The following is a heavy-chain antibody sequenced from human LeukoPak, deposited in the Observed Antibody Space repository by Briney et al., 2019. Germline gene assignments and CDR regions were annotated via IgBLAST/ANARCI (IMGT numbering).Heavy chain of an antibody. V-gene: IGHV4-39*01. J-gene: IGHJ4*02. CDR2: IYYSGST. CDR1: GGSISSSSYY. D-gene: IGHD1-14*01. CDR3: ARHWIDVSSVTEGIDY. Sequence: SETLSLTCTVSGGSISSSSYYWVWIRPPPGQELEWIGSIYYSGSTYYTPSLKGRVTISVDTSKNQFSLMLSSVTAADRAVYYCARHWIDVSSVTEGIDYWGQGTLVTGSS.